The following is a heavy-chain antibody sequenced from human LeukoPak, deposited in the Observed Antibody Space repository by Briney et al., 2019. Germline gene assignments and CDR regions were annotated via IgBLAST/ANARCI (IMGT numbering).Heavy chain of an antibody. J-gene: IGHJ6*03. CDR2: IYYSGST. Sequence: SETLSLTCTVSGGSITSGTYYWSWIRQPPGKGLEWIGYIYYSGSTNYNPSLKSRISISVDTSKNQFSLKLSSVTAADTAVYYCARTTEGGYTYNYFYYYYMDVWGKGTTVTISS. D-gene: IGHD5-18*01. CDR3: ARTTEGGYTYNYFYYYYMDV. CDR1: GGSITSGTYY. V-gene: IGHV4-61*01.